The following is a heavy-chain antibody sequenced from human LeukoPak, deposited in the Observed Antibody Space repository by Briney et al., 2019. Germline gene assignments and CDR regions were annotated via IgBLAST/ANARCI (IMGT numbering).Heavy chain of an antibody. V-gene: IGHV1-69*06. CDR2: IIPIFGTA. Sequence: SVKVSCKASGGTFSSYAISWVRQVPGQGLEWMGGIIPIFGTANYAQKFQGRVTITADKSTSTAYMELSSLRSEDTAVYYCARAKWFGDAFDIWGQGTMVTVSS. CDR1: GGTFSSYA. D-gene: IGHD3-10*01. J-gene: IGHJ3*02. CDR3: ARAKWFGDAFDI.